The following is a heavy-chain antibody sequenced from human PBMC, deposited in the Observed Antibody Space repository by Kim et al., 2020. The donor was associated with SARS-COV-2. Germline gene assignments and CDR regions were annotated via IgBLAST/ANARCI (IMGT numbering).Heavy chain of an antibody. D-gene: IGHD7-27*01. Sequence: ADAVKGRFTISRDNSKNKLYLQMKSLRAGDTAVYYCARAKNWGFSSAFDIWGQGTMVTVSS. V-gene: IGHV3-30*03. J-gene: IGHJ3*02. CDR3: ARAKNWGFSSAFDI.